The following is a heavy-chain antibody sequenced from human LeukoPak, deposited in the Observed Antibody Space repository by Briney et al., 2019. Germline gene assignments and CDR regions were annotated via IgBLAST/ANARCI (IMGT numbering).Heavy chain of an antibody. CDR3: ARCSSDWYFDY. J-gene: IGHJ4*02. Sequence: SETLSLTCTVSGGSISSGSYYWSWIRQPAGKELEWIGRIYSSGSTNYNASLKSRVTMSVETSKNQLSLKLSSVTAADTAVYYCARCSSDWYFDYWGQGTLVTVSS. CDR2: IYSSGST. CDR1: GGSISSGSYY. V-gene: IGHV4-61*02. D-gene: IGHD6-19*01.